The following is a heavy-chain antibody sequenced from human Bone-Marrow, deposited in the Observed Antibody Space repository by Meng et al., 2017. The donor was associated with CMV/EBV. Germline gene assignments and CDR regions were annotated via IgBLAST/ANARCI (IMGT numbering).Heavy chain of an antibody. CDR3: ARVRFLEWLLSEYYFDY. CDR1: GGSISSYY. J-gene: IGHJ4*02. V-gene: IGHV4-59*01. D-gene: IGHD3-3*01. CDR2: IYYSGST. Sequence: SGGSISSYYWSWIRQPPGKGLEWIGYIYYSGSTNYNPSLKSRVTISVDTSKNQFSLKLSSVTAADTAVYYCARVRFLEWLLSEYYFDYWGQRTLVTVSS.